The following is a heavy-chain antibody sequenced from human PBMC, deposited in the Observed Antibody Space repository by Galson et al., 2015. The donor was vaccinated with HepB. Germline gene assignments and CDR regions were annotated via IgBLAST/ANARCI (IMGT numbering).Heavy chain of an antibody. CDR1: GFTFSSYA. Sequence: SLRLSCAASGFTFSSYAMHWVRQAPGKGLEWVAVISYDGSNKYYADSVKGRFTISRDNSKNTLYLQMNSLRAEDTAVYYCARGNTMIVVVWGQGTLVTVSS. CDR3: ARGNTMIVVV. J-gene: IGHJ4*02. CDR2: ISYDGSNK. V-gene: IGHV3-30-3*01. D-gene: IGHD3-22*01.